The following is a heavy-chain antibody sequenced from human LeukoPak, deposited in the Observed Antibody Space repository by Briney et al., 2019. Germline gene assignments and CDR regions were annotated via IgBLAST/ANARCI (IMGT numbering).Heavy chain of an antibody. D-gene: IGHD1-26*01. V-gene: IGHV4-34*01. CDR1: GGSFSGYY. CDR3: ATESGSS. Sequence: SETLSLTCAVYGGSFSGYYWSWTRQPPGKGLEWIGEINHSGSTNYNPSLKSRVTISVDTSKNQFSLKLSSVTAADTAVYYCATESGSSWGQGTLVTVSS. CDR2: INHSGST. J-gene: IGHJ5*02.